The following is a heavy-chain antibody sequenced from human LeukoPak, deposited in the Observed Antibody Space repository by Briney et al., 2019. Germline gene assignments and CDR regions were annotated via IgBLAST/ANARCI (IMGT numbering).Heavy chain of an antibody. CDR1: GFTFSSYE. D-gene: IGHD3-9*01. CDR3: ARDIRYFDSDYYYGMDV. V-gene: IGHV3-48*03. Sequence: GGSLRLSCAASGFTFSSYEMNWVRQAPGKGLEWVSYISSSGSTIYYADSVKGRFTISRDNAKNSLYLQMNSLRAEDTAVYYCARDIRYFDSDYYYGMDVWGQGTTVTVPS. CDR2: ISSSGSTI. J-gene: IGHJ6*02.